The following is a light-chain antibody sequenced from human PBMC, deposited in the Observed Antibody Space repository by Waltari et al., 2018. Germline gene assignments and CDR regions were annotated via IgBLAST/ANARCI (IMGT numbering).Light chain of an antibody. CDR1: KLGDKY. J-gene: IGLJ2*01. CDR2: QDT. Sequence: SYELTQPHSLSVSPGQTATITCSGEKLGDKYTCWYRQQPGQSPVLVLYQDTKRPSGIPERFSGSNSGNTATLTITGTQTMDEADYYCQAWDSYSVIFGAGTRLTVL. V-gene: IGLV3-1*01. CDR3: QAWDSYSVI.